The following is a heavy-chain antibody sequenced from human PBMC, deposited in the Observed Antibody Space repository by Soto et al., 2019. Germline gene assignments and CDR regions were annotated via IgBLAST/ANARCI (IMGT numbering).Heavy chain of an antibody. CDR2: IRGSDGTT. J-gene: IGHJ4*02. V-gene: IGHV3-23*01. CDR3: AKGACLDF. Sequence: GGSLRLSCEASGFSFSTFDMSWVRQAPGKWLQCFSFIRGSDGTTXXADSVRGRXTISRDNSRNTXYLQMXSLGADDTALYYCAKGACLDFWCRGTLVTVSS. CDR1: GFSFSTFD.